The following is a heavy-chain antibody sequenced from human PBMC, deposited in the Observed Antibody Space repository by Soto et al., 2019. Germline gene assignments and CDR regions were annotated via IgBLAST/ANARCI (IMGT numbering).Heavy chain of an antibody. Sequence: VQLLQSGAEVKKPGASVKVSCKTSGFTFTSYDINWVRQATGQGLEWMGWVNPNSGNTDYAQTFQGRVTMTRNTSIPTAYMGLSSLRSEATGEYYCASVPFVIFGDSVPFDYWGQGTLVTVSS. V-gene: IGHV1-8*01. CDR1: GFTFTSYD. CDR2: VNPNSGNT. CDR3: ASVPFVIFGDSVPFDY. J-gene: IGHJ4*02. D-gene: IGHD4-17*01.